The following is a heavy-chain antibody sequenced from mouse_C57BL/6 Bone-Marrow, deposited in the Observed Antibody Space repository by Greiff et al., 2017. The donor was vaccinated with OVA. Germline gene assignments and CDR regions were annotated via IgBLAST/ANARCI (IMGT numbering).Heavy chain of an antibody. CDR2: ISDGGSYT. CDR3: ARDDSSGYYAMDY. J-gene: IGHJ4*01. V-gene: IGHV5-4*01. D-gene: IGHD3-2*02. CDR1: GFTFSSYA. Sequence: EVKLVESGGGLVKPGGSLKLSCAASGFTFSSYAMSWVRQTPEKRLEWVATISDGGSYTYYPDNVKGRFTISRDNAKNNLYLQMSHLKSVDTAMYYCARDDSSGYYAMDYWGQGTSVTVSS.